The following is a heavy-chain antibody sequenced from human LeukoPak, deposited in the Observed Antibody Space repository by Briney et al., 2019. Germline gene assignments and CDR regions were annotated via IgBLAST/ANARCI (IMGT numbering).Heavy chain of an antibody. D-gene: IGHD3-10*01. V-gene: IGHV3-30*03. CDR2: ISYDGSNE. CDR1: GFTFSDYG. Sequence: GGSLRLSCAASGFTFSDYGMHWVRQAPGKGLEWVAAISYDGSNEYFGDSLKGRSIISRDNSKNTLYLQMNRLRVEDTAVYYCVRGEYYSSSGMDVWGQGTTVTVSS. CDR3: VRGEYYSSSGMDV. J-gene: IGHJ6*02.